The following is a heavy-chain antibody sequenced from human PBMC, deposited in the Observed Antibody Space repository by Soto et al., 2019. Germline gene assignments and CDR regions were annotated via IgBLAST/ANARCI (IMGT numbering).Heavy chain of an antibody. CDR1: GGSISSYY. CDR2: IYYNGST. CDR3: ARGRGSSWYFQAFDI. Sequence: SETLSLTCPVSGGSISSYYWSWIRQPPGKGLEWIGYIYYNGSTNYNPSLKSRVTISVDTSKNQFSLKLSSVTAADTAVYYCARGRGSSWYFQAFDIWGQGTMVTVSS. D-gene: IGHD6-13*01. V-gene: IGHV4-59*01. J-gene: IGHJ3*02.